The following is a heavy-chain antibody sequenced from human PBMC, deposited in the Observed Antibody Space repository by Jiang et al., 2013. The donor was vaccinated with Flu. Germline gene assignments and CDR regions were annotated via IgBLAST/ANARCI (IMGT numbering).Heavy chain of an antibody. CDR3: ARGVRRYVLRYFDVPEIDY. Sequence: SLTCTVSGGSISNGDYYWSWIRQPPGKGLEWIGHIYYSGSTYYNPSVKSRATLSLQTSKNQFSLNLSSVTAADTAVYFCARGVRRYVLRYFDVPEIDYWGQGTLVTVSS. V-gene: IGHV4-30-4*01. CDR1: GGSISNGDYY. J-gene: IGHJ4*02. D-gene: IGHD3-9*01. CDR2: IYYSGST.